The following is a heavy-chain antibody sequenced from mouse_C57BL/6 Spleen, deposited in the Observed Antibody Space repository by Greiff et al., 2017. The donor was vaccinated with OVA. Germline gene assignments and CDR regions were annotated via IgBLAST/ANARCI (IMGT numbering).Heavy chain of an antibody. Sequence: QVQLQQSGPELVKPGASVKISCKASGYAFSSSWMNWVKQRPGKGLEWIGRIYPGDGDTNYNGKFKGKATLTADKSSSTAYMQLSSLTSEDSAVYFGTRWGITTVVATDYWGQGTTLTVSS. D-gene: IGHD1-1*01. CDR3: TRWGITTVVATDY. CDR2: IYPGDGDT. CDR1: GYAFSSSW. J-gene: IGHJ2*01. V-gene: IGHV1-82*01.